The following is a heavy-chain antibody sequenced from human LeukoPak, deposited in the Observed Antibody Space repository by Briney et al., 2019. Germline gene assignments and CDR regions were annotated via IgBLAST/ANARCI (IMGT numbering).Heavy chain of an antibody. CDR3: ASKGDSSGYCYFDY. D-gene: IGHD3-22*01. J-gene: IGHJ4*02. V-gene: IGHV4-34*01. CDR1: GGSFSGYY. Sequence: SETLSLTCAVYGGSFSGYYWSWIRQPPGKGLEWIGEINHSGSTNYNPSLKSRVTISVDTSKNQFSLKLSSVTAADTAVYYCASKGDSSGYCYFDYWGQGTLVTVSS. CDR2: INHSGST.